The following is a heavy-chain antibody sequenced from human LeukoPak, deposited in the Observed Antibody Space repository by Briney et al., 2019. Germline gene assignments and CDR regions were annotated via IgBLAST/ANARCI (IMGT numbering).Heavy chain of an antibody. Sequence: SVKVSCKASGGTFSSYAISWVRQAPGQGLEWMGGIIPIFGTANYAQKFQGRVTITADESTSTAYMELSSLRSEDTAVYYCASVGYCSSTSCYTGDWDAFDIWGQGTMVSLSS. J-gene: IGHJ3*02. V-gene: IGHV1-69*01. CDR3: ASVGYCSSTSCYTGDWDAFDI. CDR1: GGTFSSYA. CDR2: IIPIFGTA. D-gene: IGHD2-2*02.